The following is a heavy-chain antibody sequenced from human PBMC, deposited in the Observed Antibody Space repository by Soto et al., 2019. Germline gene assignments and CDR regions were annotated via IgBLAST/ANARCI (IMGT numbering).Heavy chain of an antibody. CDR1: GFTFSSYW. CDR2: INSDGSST. CDR3: ARESPTMIVVVDAFDI. Sequence: EVQLVESGGGLVQPGGSLRLSCAASGFTFSSYWMHWVRQAPGKGLVWVSRINSDGSSTSYADSVKGRFTISRDNAKNTLYRQMNSLRAEETAVYYCARESPTMIVVVDAFDIWGQGTMVTVSS. V-gene: IGHV3-74*01. J-gene: IGHJ3*02. D-gene: IGHD3-22*01.